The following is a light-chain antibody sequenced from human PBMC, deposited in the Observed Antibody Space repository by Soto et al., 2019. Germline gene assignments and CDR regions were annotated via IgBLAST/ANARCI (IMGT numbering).Light chain of an antibody. Sequence: KLTQSPSSLSASVGDIVTITCRASEDITIYLAWYQQKPGKAPNLLMYAASTLQSGVPSRFSGSGSGTDFTLTISSLQPDDFATYYCQQYNSYSWTFGQGTKVDIK. CDR3: QQYNSYSWT. CDR1: EDITIY. V-gene: IGKV1-9*01. CDR2: AAS. J-gene: IGKJ1*01.